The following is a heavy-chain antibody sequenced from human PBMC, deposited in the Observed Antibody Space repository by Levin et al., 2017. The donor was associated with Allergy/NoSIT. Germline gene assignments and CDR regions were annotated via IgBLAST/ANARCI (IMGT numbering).Heavy chain of an antibody. D-gene: IGHD1-1*01. CDR3: ARTLGVRDAFDI. V-gene: IGHV3-30-3*01. Sequence: SCAASGFTFSSYAMHWVRQAPGKGLEWVAVISYDGSNKYYADSVKGRFTISRDNSKNTLYLQMNSLRAEDTAVYYCARTLGVRDAFDIWGQGTMVTVSS. J-gene: IGHJ3*02. CDR1: GFTFSSYA. CDR2: ISYDGSNK.